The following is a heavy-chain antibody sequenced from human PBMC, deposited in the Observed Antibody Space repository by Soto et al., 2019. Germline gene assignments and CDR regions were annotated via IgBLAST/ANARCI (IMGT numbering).Heavy chain of an antibody. D-gene: IGHD3-22*01. Sequence: RASVKVSCKASGYTFTSYGICWVRQAPGQGLEWMGWISAYNGNTNYAQKLQGRVTMTTDTSTSTAYMELRSLRSDDTAVYYCARRGSGYSPGTLASWGQETLSPVSS. CDR2: ISAYNGNT. CDR1: GYTFTSYG. V-gene: IGHV1-18*01. J-gene: IGHJ5*02. CDR3: ARRGSGYSPGTLAS.